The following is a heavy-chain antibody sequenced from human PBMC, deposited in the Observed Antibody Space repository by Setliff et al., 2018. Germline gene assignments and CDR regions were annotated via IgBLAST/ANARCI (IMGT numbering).Heavy chain of an antibody. Sequence: ASVKVSCKASGGALSNYGITWVRQAPGQGFEWMGWVSVYAQKFQGRVTMTTDTPTSTAYMELRSLRSDDTAVYYCARRNFYYDSSGFALYYYYMDVWGKGTTVTVSS. J-gene: IGHJ6*03. D-gene: IGHD3-22*01. V-gene: IGHV1-18*01. CDR3: ARRNFYYDSSGFALYYYYMDV. CDR1: GGALSNYG. CDR2: VSVY.